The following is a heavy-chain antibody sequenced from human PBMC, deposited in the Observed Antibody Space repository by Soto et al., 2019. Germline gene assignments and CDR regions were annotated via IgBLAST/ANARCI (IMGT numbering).Heavy chain of an antibody. CDR2: IWYDGSNK. CDR3: AKDVGPGYCSGGSCYPEYFQH. Sequence: GGSLRLSCAASGFTFSSYGMHWVRQAPGKGLEWVAVIWYDGSNKYYADSVKGRFTISRDNSKNTLYLQMNSLRAEDTAVYYCAKDVGPGYCSGGSCYPEYFQHWGQGTLVTVSS. V-gene: IGHV3-30*02. J-gene: IGHJ1*01. CDR1: GFTFSSYG. D-gene: IGHD2-15*01.